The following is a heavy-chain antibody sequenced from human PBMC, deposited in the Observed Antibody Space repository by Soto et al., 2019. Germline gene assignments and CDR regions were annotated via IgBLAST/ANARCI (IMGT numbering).Heavy chain of an antibody. CDR2: IYYSGST. CDR1: GGSFSGYY. CDR3: ARHHDS. J-gene: IGHJ4*02. Sequence: SETLSLTCAVYGGSFSGYYWSWIRQPPGKGLEWNGYIYYSGSTNYNPSLKSRVTISVDTSKNQFSLKLSSVTAADTAVYYCARHHDSWGQGTLVTVSS. V-gene: IGHV4-59*08.